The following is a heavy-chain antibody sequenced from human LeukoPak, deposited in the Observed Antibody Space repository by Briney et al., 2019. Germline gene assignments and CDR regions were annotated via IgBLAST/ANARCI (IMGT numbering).Heavy chain of an antibody. Sequence: GGSLRLSCAASGFTLSDYPMDCVRQAPGKGLEYVSAISSSGGATYYADSVKGRFTISRDNSKNTLYLQEGSLRDEAMPVYYCARRGSAYDYWGQGTLVTVSS. CDR1: GFTLSDYP. CDR3: ARRGSAYDY. D-gene: IGHD3-10*01. V-gene: IGHV3-64*02. J-gene: IGHJ4*02. CDR2: ISSSGGAT.